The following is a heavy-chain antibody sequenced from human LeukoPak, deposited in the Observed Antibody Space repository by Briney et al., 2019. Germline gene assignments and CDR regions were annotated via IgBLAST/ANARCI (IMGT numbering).Heavy chain of an antibody. CDR1: GVSFSGYY. V-gene: IGHV4-34*01. D-gene: IGHD1-7*01. CDR2: INHSGST. Sequence: SETLSLTCSVYGVSFSGYYWSWVRQAPGKGLEWVGEINHSGSTNYNPSLKSRVTISVDPSKNQFSPKLSSVTAADTAVYYCARWRRTGTANWFDPWGQGTLVTVSS. CDR3: ARWRRTGTANWFDP. J-gene: IGHJ5*02.